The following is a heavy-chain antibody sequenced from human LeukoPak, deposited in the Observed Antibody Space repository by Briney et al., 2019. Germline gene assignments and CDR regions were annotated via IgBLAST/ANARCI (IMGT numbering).Heavy chain of an antibody. V-gene: IGHV1-69*06. CDR1: GYTFTSDG. D-gene: IGHD3-22*01. Sequence: SVKVSCKASGYTFTSDGISWVRQAPGQGRECMGGIIPIFGTANYAQKFQGRATITPDKSTSTAYMELSSLRSEDTAVYYCARVPRGYYDSSGGYDYWGQGTLVTVSS. CDR2: IIPIFGTA. J-gene: IGHJ4*02. CDR3: ARVPRGYYDSSGGYDY.